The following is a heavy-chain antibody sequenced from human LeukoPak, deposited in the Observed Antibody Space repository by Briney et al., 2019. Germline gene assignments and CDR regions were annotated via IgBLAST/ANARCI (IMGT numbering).Heavy chain of an antibody. CDR3: ARDGILTDKLFDY. CDR1: GYTFNRFG. V-gene: IGHV1-18*01. D-gene: IGHD3-9*01. J-gene: IGHJ4*02. CDR2: ISAYNGNT. Sequence: ASVKVSCKASGYTFNRFGINWVRQAPGQGLEWMGWISAYNGNTNYAQKLQGRATTTTDTSTSTAYMELRTLRFDDTAVYYCARDGILTDKLFDYWGQGTLVTVSS.